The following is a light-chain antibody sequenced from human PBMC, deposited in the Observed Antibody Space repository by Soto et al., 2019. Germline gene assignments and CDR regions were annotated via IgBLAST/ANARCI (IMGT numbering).Light chain of an antibody. CDR2: GAS. V-gene: IGKV3-20*01. J-gene: IGKJ1*01. CDR3: QQYGSSWR. Sequence: EIVLTQSPGTLSLSPGERATLSCRASQSVSSSYLAWYQQKPGQAPRLLIYGASSRATGIPDRFSGSGSGTDFTLAISRLEAEDFEVYYCQQYGSSWRFGQGTKVEIK. CDR1: QSVSSSY.